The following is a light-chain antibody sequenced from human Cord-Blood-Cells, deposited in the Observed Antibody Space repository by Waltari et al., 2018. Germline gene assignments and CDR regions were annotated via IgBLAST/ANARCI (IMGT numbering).Light chain of an antibody. J-gene: IGKJ3*01. CDR2: GAS. Sequence: EIVLTQSPGTLSLSPGERATLSCRASQSVSSSYLAWYQQKPGQAPRLLIYGASNRATGIPARFSGSGSGTDFTLTISSLEPEDFAVYYCQQRSNWPPGVTFGPGTKVDIK. CDR1: QSVSSSY. CDR3: QQRSNWPPGVT. V-gene: IGKV3D-20*02.